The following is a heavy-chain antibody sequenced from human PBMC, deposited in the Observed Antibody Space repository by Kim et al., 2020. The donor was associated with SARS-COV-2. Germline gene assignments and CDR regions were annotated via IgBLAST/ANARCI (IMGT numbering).Heavy chain of an antibody. V-gene: IGHV1-2*02. CDR1: GYTFSAYY. J-gene: IGHJ4*02. D-gene: IGHD2-21*01. CDR2: INPNTGGT. CDR3: SRVRGAYPNYSLDY. Sequence: ASVKVSCKASGYTFSAYYAHWVRQAPGQGLAWMGWINPNTGGTSYAQDFQGRVTMTRDTSISTAYMELSSLTSDDTAVYFCSRVRGAYPNYSLDYWGQGTLVTVSS.